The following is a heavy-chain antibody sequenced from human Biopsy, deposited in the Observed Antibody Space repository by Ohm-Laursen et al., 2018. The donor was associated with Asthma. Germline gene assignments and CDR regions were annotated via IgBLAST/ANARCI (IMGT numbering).Heavy chain of an antibody. CDR1: GGTFNTSV. CDR2: INSVFGTT. V-gene: IGHV1-69*01. Sequence: SSVKVSRKSLGGTFNTSVIGWVRQAPGQGLEWMGGINSVFGTTTYPQKFQDRVTITADDSTSTVYMELSSLRSEDTAVYYCARKAGSCISRTCYSLDFWGQGTLVTVSS. CDR3: ARKAGSCISRTCYSLDF. J-gene: IGHJ4*02. D-gene: IGHD2-2*01.